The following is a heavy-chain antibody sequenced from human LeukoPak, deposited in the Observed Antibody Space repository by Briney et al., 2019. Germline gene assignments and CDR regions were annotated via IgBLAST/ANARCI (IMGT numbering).Heavy chain of an antibody. D-gene: IGHD4-17*01. V-gene: IGHV3-74*01. CDR3: ARPPRYGDWYFDL. CDR2: IKSDGSST. CDR1: GFTFSSYW. J-gene: IGHJ2*01. Sequence: PGGSLRLSCAASGFTFSSYWMHWVRQAPGKGLVWVSRIKSDGSSTHYADSVKGRFTISRDNAKNTLYLQMNSLRAEDTAVYYCARPPRYGDWYFDLWGRGTLVSVSS.